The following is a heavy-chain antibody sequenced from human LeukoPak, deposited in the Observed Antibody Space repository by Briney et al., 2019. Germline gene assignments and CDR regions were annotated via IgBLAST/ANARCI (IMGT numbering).Heavy chain of an antibody. D-gene: IGHD1-26*01. V-gene: IGHV1-18*01. CDR2: ISPYTTKT. CDR1: GYTFISYG. J-gene: IGHJ6*03. CDR3: AREGGVGPTAPPDYYSYQMDV. Sequence: GASVKVSCKASGYTFISYGITWVRQAPGQGLEWMGWISPYTTKTNYAQSLQDRVTMTTDTSTSTAYMELRSLRSDDTAVYYCAREGGVGPTAPPDYYSYQMDVWGKGTTVTVSS.